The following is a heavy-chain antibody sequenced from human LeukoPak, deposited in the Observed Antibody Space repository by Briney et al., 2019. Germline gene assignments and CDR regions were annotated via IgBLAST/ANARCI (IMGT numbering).Heavy chain of an antibody. D-gene: IGHD2-15*01. J-gene: IGHJ4*02. CDR1: GGSMSSFY. CDR3: ARDVGGGPFFDY. V-gene: IGHV4-59*01. CDR2: IYYRGST. Sequence: SETLSLTCTVSGGSMSSFYWGWIRQPPGKGLEWIGYIYYRGSTDYNPSLKSRVTISLDTSKNQFSLKLSSVTAADTAVYYCARDVGGGPFFDYWGQGTRVTVSS.